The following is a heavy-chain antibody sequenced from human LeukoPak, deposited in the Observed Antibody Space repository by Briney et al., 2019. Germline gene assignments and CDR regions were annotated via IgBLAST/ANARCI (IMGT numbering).Heavy chain of an antibody. V-gene: IGHV3-30*18. CDR3: AKDRYVVVVAANLDY. J-gene: IGHJ4*02. CDR2: ISYDGFNK. Sequence: GGSLRLSCAASGFTLRNYAMSWVRQAPGKGLEWVAVISYDGFNKYYVDSVKGRFTISRDNSKNTLYLQMNSLRAEDTAVYYCAKDRYVVVVAANLDYWGQGTLVTVSS. CDR1: GFTLRNYA. D-gene: IGHD2-15*01.